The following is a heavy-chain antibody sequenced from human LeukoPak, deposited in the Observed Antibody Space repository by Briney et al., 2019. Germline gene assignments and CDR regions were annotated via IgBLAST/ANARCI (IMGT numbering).Heavy chain of an antibody. Sequence: GGSVRLSCAASGFTFSSYAMSWVRQAPGKGLEWVSAISGSGGSTYYADSVKGRFTISRDNSKDTLYLRMNSLRAEDTAVYYCAKDRGQLVLGWFDPWGQGTLVTVSS. D-gene: IGHD6-13*01. CDR1: GFTFSSYA. CDR3: AKDRGQLVLGWFDP. V-gene: IGHV3-23*01. J-gene: IGHJ5*02. CDR2: ISGSGGST.